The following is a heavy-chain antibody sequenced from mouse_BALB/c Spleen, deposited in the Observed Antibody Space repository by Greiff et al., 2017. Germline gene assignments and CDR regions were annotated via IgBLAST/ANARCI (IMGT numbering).Heavy chain of an antibody. Sequence: VQLVESGPGLVAPSQSLSITCTVSGFSLTGYGVNWVRQPPGKGLEWLGMIWGDGSTDYNSALKSRLSISKDNSKSQVFLKMDSLQTDDTARYYCATKPYYGNYEVFAYWGQGTLVTVSA. V-gene: IGHV2-6-7*01. D-gene: IGHD2-10*01. CDR1: GFSLTGYG. CDR2: IWGDGST. J-gene: IGHJ3*01. CDR3: ATKPYYGNYEVFAY.